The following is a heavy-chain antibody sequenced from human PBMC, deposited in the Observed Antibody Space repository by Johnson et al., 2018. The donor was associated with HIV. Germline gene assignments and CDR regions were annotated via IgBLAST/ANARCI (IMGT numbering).Heavy chain of an antibody. CDR1: GFTFDDYA. J-gene: IGHJ3*02. D-gene: IGHD4-17*01. V-gene: IGHV3-9*01. CDR3: AKVYGFDYGDYYDAFDI. Sequence: VQLVESGGGLVQPGGSLRLSCAASGFTFDDYAMHWVRQAPGKGLEWVSGLSWNSGIIGYADSVKGRFTISRDNAKNTLYLQMNSLRAEDTAVYYCAKVYGFDYGDYYDAFDIWGQGTMVTVSS. CDR2: LSWNSGII.